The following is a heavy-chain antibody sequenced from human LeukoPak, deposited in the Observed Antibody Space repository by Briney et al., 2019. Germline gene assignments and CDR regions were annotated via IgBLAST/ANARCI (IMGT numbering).Heavy chain of an antibody. J-gene: IGHJ3*02. V-gene: IGHV3-66*01. CDR3: ARDEVAAAGGAFDI. CDR1: GFTVSSNY. D-gene: IGHD6-13*01. Sequence: GGSLRLSCAASGFTVSSNYMSWVRQAPGKGLEWVSVIYSGGSTYYADSVKGRFTISRDNSKNTLYLQMNSLRAEDTAVYYCARDEVAAAGGAFDIWGQGTMVTVSS. CDR2: IYSGGST.